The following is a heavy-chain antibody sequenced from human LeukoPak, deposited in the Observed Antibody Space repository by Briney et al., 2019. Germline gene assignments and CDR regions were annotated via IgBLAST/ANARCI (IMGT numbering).Heavy chain of an antibody. J-gene: IGHJ4*02. Sequence: ASVKVSCKASGYTFTSYYMHWVRQAPGQGLEWMGIINPSGGSTNYAQKFQGRVTMTRDMSTSTVYMELSSLRSEDTAVYYCARRSFDYFDYWGQGTLVTVSS. CDR3: ARRSFDYFDY. V-gene: IGHV1-46*01. CDR2: INPSGGST. D-gene: IGHD1-26*01. CDR1: GYTFTSYY.